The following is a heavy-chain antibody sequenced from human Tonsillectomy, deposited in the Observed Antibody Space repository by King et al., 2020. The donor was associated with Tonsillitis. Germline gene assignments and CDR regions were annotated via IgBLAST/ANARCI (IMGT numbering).Heavy chain of an antibody. D-gene: IGHD3-16*02. V-gene: IGHV3-15*01. J-gene: IGHJ4*02. CDR2: IKRETDGGTT. Sequence: VQLVESGGGLVKPGGSLRLSCAASGFTFSNVWMSWVRQAPGKGREWVGRIKRETDGGTTDYAAPVKGRFTISRDDSKNTLYLQMDSLKTEDTAMYYCTKLKSFYFDLWGQGTLVTVSS. CDR1: GFTFSNVW. CDR3: TKLKSFYFDL.